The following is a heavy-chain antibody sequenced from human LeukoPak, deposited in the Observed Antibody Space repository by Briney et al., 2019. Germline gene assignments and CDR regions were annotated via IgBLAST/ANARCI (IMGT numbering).Heavy chain of an antibody. V-gene: IGHV3-30-3*01. CDR1: GFTFSSYA. Sequence: PGGSLRLSCAASGFTFSSYAMHWVRQAPGKGLEWVAVISYDGSNKYYADSVKGRFTISRDNSKNTLYLQMNSLRAEDTAVYYCAREASATIDYWGQGTLVTVSS. CDR3: AREASATIDY. J-gene: IGHJ4*02. CDR2: ISYDGSNK. D-gene: IGHD6-25*01.